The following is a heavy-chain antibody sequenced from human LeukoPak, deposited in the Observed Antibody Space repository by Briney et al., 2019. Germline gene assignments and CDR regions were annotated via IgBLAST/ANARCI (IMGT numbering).Heavy chain of an antibody. J-gene: IGHJ3*02. D-gene: IGHD2-2*01. Sequence: ASETLSLTCTVSGGSISSSSYYWGWIRQPPGKGLEWIGRIYYSGSTYYNPSLKSRVTISVDTSKNQLSLKLSSVTAADTAVYYCARAQARYCSSTSCPGAFDIWGQGTMVTVSS. CDR1: GGSISSSSYY. CDR2: IYYSGST. V-gene: IGHV4-39*01. CDR3: ARAQARYCSSTSCPGAFDI.